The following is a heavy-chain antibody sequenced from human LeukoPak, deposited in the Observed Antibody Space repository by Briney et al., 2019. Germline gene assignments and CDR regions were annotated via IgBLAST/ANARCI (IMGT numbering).Heavy chain of an antibody. CDR1: GGSISSSSYY. CDR2: IYYSGST. J-gene: IGHJ5*02. CDR3: ARRRALQFTTAIWFDP. Sequence: SETLSLTCTVSGGSISSSSYYWGWIRQPPGKGLEWIGSIYYSGSTYYNPSLKSRVTISVDTSKNQFSLKLSSVTAADTAVYFCARRRALQFTTAIWFDPWGQGTLVTVSS. D-gene: IGHD1-1*01. V-gene: IGHV4-39*01.